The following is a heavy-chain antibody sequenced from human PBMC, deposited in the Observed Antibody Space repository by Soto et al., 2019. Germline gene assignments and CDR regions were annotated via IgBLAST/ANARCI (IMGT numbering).Heavy chain of an antibody. CDR1: GGSISSGGYY. J-gene: IGHJ5*02. CDR2: IYYSGST. Sequence: SETLSLTCTVSGGSISSGGYYWSWIRQHPGKGLEWIGYIYYSGSTYYNPSLKSRVTISVDTSKNQFSLKLSSVTAADTAVYYCARGVRYFDWPAEWFDPWGQGTLVTVSS. CDR3: ARGVRYFDWPAEWFDP. V-gene: IGHV4-31*03. D-gene: IGHD3-9*01.